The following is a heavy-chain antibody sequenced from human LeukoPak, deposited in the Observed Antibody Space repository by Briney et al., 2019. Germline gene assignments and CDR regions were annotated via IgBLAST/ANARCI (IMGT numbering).Heavy chain of an antibody. CDR1: GFTFSSYG. CDR2: ISYDGSNK. CDR3: ARAIIHYYDSSGYLVGDYFDY. Sequence: GGSLRLSCAASGFTFSSYGMHWVRQAPGKGLEWVAVISYDGSNKYYADSVKGRFTISRDNSKNTLYLQMNSLRAEDTAVYYCARAIIHYYDSSGYLVGDYFDYWGQGTLVTVSS. V-gene: IGHV3-30*03. D-gene: IGHD3-22*01. J-gene: IGHJ4*02.